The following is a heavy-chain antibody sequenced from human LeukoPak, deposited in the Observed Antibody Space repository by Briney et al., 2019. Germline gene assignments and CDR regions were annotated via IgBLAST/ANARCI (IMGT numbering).Heavy chain of an antibody. J-gene: IGHJ4*02. CDR1: GGSFSGYY. V-gene: IGHV4-34*01. CDR2: INHSGST. D-gene: IGHD6-13*01. CDR3: ASIAAAADFGY. Sequence: KPSETLSLTCAVYGGSFSGYYWSWIRQPPGKGLEWIGEINHSGSTNYNPSLKSRVTISVDTSKNQFSLKLSSVTAADTAVYYCASIAAAADFGYWGQGALVTVSS.